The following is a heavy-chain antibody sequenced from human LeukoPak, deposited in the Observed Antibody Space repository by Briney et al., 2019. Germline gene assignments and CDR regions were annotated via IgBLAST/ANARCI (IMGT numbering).Heavy chain of an antibody. CDR1: GFTFSSYS. J-gene: IGHJ4*02. D-gene: IGHD3-10*01. CDR2: ISDSGGSA. CDR3: AKAAYYYGSGSYYSDPYFDY. Sequence: PGGSLRLSCAASGFTFSSYSMSWVRQAPGRGLEWVSGISDSGGSAYHADSVKGRFTISRDNSKNTVYLQMNSLRAEDTAVYYCAKAAYYYGSGSYYSDPYFDYWGQGTLVTVSS. V-gene: IGHV3-23*01.